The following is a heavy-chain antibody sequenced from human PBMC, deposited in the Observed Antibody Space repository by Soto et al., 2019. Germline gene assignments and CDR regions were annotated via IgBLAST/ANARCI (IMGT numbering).Heavy chain of an antibody. Sequence: QITLKESGPPLVKPTQTLTLTCTFSGFSLSTSGVGVGWIRQPPGKALEWLALIYWDDDKRYSPSLTSRLTITKDTSKNQVVLTMTNMDPVDTATYYCAHPYRDSSSYFYYFDYWGQGTLVTVSS. V-gene: IGHV2-5*02. CDR1: GFSLSTSGVG. J-gene: IGHJ4*02. D-gene: IGHD3-22*01. CDR2: IYWDDDK. CDR3: AHPYRDSSSYFYYFDY.